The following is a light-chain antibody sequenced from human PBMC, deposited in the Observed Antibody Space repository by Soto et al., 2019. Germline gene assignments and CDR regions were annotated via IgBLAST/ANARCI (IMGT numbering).Light chain of an antibody. J-gene: IGKJ3*01. CDR3: EPYNSCQFP. CDR1: QSVNSN. Sequence: EIIMTQSPVTLSVSPGERATLSCRPRQSVNSNLGLYQQRPGQAPRILISDASPRPTGIPASFIGNGSWTKCTLTASSLRPEDFAVYYSEPYNSCQFPFGPCTKVHIK. V-gene: IGKV3-15*01. CDR2: DAS.